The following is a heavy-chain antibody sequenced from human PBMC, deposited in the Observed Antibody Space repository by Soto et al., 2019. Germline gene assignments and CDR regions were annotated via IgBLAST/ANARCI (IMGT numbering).Heavy chain of an antibody. J-gene: IGHJ4*02. CDR3: TTGAWYYYDSSGYYYG. Sequence: EVQLVESGGGLVKLGGSLRLSCAASGFTFSNAWMSWVRQAPGKGLEWVGRIKSKTDGGTTDYAAPVKGRFTISRDDSKNTLYLQMNSLKTEDTAVYYCTTGAWYYYDSSGYYYGWGQGTLVTVSS. V-gene: IGHV3-15*01. D-gene: IGHD3-22*01. CDR2: IKSKTDGGTT. CDR1: GFTFSNAW.